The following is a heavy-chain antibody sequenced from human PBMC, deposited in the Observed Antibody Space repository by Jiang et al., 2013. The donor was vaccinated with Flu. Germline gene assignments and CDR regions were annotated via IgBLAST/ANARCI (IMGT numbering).Heavy chain of an antibody. CDR1: GGSISRHGYY. D-gene: IGHD3-22*01. V-gene: IGHV4-31*03. Sequence: KPSQTLSLTCTVSGGSISRHGYYWSWIRQHPGKGLEWIGYMYYSGATYYNPSLKSRAIISIDTSKNQFSLRLSSVTAADTAVYYCAQDQGATMIVVWGQGTLVT. J-gene: IGHJ4*02. CDR3: AQDQGATMIVV. CDR2: MYYSGAT.